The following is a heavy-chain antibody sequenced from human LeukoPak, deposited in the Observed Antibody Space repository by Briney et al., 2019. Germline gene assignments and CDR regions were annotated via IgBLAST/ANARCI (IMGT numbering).Heavy chain of an antibody. Sequence: GGSLRLSCAASGFTFSSYAMLWVRQAPGKGLEWVAVISYDGSNKYYADSVKGRFTISRDNSKNTLYLQMNSLRAEDTAVYYCARDNDATIFSTFDIWGQGTMVTVSS. D-gene: IGHD3-10*02. J-gene: IGHJ3*02. CDR3: ARDNDATIFSTFDI. CDR1: GFTFSSYA. CDR2: ISYDGSNK. V-gene: IGHV3-30-3*01.